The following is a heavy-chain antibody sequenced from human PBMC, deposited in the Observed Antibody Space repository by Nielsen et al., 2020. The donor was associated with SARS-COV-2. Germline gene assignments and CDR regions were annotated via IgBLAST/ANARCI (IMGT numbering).Heavy chain of an antibody. CDR2: ISYDGSAK. Sequence: GGSLRLSCAASGFTFSDYGIHWVRLAPGKGLEWVALISYDGSAKYYADSVKGRFTMSRDNSKNTLFLQMDSLRPEDTAVYYCAALGEMLLVLSYGMDVWGQGTTVSVSS. D-gene: IGHD3-10*01. V-gene: IGHV3-30*03. CDR1: GFTFSDYG. J-gene: IGHJ6*02. CDR3: AALGEMLLVLSYGMDV.